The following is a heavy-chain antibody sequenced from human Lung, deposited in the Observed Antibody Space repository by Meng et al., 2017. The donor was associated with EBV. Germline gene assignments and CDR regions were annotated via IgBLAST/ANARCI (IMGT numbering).Heavy chain of an antibody. D-gene: IGHD2-21*01. CDR1: GFTFSRFW. Sequence: VEWGEWGVGLVQPVSSLRLSCAASGFTFSRFWMYWVRQAPGKGLVWVSRTNSDGSSTSYADSVKGRFTVYRDNAKDTLYLQMNSLRAEDTAVYYCARDTYSSFEYWGQGTLVTVSS. CDR2: TNSDGSST. CDR3: ARDTYSSFEY. V-gene: IGHV3-74*01. J-gene: IGHJ1*01.